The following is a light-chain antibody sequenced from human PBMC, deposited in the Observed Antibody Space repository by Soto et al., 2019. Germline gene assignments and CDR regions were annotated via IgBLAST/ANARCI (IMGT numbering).Light chain of an antibody. CDR1: QSVLYSSNNKNY. V-gene: IGKV4-1*01. Sequence: DIVMTQSPDSLAVSLGERATINCKSSQSVLYSSNNKNYLAWYQQKPGQPPKLLIYWASTRESGVPDRFSGSGSGTDFTLTISSLLAEDVAVYYCQQSYSTPTFGQGTRLEIK. J-gene: IGKJ5*01. CDR2: WAS. CDR3: QQSYSTPT.